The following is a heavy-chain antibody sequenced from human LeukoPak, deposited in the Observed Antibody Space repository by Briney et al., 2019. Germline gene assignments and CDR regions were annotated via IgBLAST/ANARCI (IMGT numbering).Heavy chain of an antibody. V-gene: IGHV1-46*01. Sequence: ASVKVSCLGSGYTFTSYYMNWVCQAPALGLESMGIINPSGGSTSYAQKFQGRVTMTRDTSTSTVYMELSSLRSEDTAVYYCARDISTMIVVVHFDYWGQGTLVTVSS. CDR2: INPSGGST. CDR1: GYTFTSYY. D-gene: IGHD3-22*01. J-gene: IGHJ4*02. CDR3: ARDISTMIVVVHFDY.